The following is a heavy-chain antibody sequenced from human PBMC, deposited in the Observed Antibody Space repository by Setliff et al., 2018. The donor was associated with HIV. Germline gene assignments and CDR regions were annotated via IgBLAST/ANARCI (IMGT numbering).Heavy chain of an antibody. Sequence: ASVKVSCKASGYTFTSYYLHWVRQAPGQGLEWMGIINPNGGTTNYAQKLQGRVTMTTDTSTSTAYMELRSLRSDDTAVYYCAKITIFGVVIITFDYWGQGTLVTVSS. V-gene: IGHV1-46*01. CDR1: GYTFTSYY. CDR3: AKITIFGVVIITFDY. D-gene: IGHD3-3*01. J-gene: IGHJ4*02. CDR2: INPNGGTT.